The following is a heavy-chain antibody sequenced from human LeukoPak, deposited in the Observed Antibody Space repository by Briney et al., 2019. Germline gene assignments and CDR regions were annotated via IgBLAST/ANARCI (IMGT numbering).Heavy chain of an antibody. Sequence: GGSLRLSCVASGFTFSSYWMTWVRQAPGKGLEWVANIKQDGSEKYYVDSVKGRFTISRDNAKNSLYLQMNSLRAEDTAVYYCGRGAIAAAGYYYFDYWGQGTQVTVSS. CDR1: GFTFSSYW. CDR3: GRGAIAAAGYYYFDY. J-gene: IGHJ4*02. CDR2: IKQDGSEK. V-gene: IGHV3-7*04. D-gene: IGHD6-13*01.